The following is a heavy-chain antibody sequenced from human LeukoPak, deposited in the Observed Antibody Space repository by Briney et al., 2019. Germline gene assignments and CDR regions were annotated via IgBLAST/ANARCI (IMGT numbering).Heavy chain of an antibody. CDR1: GGSINTYY. Sequence: SETLSLTCTVSGGSINTYYWTWIRQPPGKGLEWIGYVYYSGNTNYNPSLKSRVTISLDTSKNQFSLKLTSVTAADTAVYYCARLHSYGYYSDYWGQGTLVTVSS. J-gene: IGHJ4*02. CDR2: VYYSGNT. CDR3: ARLHSYGYYSDY. V-gene: IGHV4-59*08. D-gene: IGHD5-18*01.